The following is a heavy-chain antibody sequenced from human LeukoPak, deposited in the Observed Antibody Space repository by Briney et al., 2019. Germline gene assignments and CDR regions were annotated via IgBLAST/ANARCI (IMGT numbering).Heavy chain of an antibody. V-gene: IGHV1-18*01. Sequence: ASVKVSCKASGYTFTSYGISWVRQAPGQGLEWMGWISAYNGNTNYAQKLQGRVTMTTDTSTSTAYMELRSLRSDDTAVYYCARDLTGPIAVAGDFDYWGQGTLVTVPS. D-gene: IGHD6-19*01. J-gene: IGHJ4*02. CDR3: ARDLTGPIAVAGDFDY. CDR1: GYTFTSYG. CDR2: ISAYNGNT.